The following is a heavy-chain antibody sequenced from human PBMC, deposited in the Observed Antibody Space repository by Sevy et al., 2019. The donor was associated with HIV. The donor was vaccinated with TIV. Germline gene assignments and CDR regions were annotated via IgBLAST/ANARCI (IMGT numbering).Heavy chain of an antibody. D-gene: IGHD3-16*01. V-gene: IGHV3-9*01. Sequence: GGSLRLSCVASGFRFDDYAMHWVRQVPGKSPEWVSGISWNSNKIGYADAVKGRFTISRDSARNPVYLQMSSLRPEDTALYYCVKDLGGIETLDYYSYYGMDVWGQGTTVTVSS. CDR1: GFRFDDYA. CDR3: VKDLGGIETLDYYSYYGMDV. CDR2: ISWNSNKI. J-gene: IGHJ6*02.